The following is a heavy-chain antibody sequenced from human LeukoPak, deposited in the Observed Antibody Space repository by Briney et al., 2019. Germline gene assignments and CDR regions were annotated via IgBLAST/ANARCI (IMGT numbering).Heavy chain of an antibody. D-gene: IGHD5-18*01. CDR2: INHSGST. CDR1: GGSFSGYY. J-gene: IGHJ4*02. CDR3: ARGYSYLSRSFDY. V-gene: IGHV4-34*01. Sequence: PSETLSLTCAVYGGSFSGYYWSWIRQPPGKGLEWIGEINHSGSTNCNPSLKSRVTISVDTSKNQFSLKLSSVTAADTAVYYCARGYSYLSRSFDYWGQGTLVTVSS.